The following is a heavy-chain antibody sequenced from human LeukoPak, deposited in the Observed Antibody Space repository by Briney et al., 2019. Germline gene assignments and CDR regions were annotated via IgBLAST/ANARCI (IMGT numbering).Heavy chain of an antibody. CDR2: INHSGST. D-gene: IGHD6-6*01. V-gene: IGHV4-34*01. J-gene: IGHJ4*02. Sequence: SETLSLTCAVYGGSFSGYYWSWIRQPPGKGLEWIGEINHSGSTNYNPSLKSRVTVSVDTSKNQFSLKLSSVTAADTAVYYCARGRIAARHFDYWGQGTLVTVSS. CDR3: ARGRIAARHFDY. CDR1: GGSFSGYY.